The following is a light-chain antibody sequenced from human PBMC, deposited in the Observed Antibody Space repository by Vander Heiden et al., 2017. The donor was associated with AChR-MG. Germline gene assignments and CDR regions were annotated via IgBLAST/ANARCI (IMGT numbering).Light chain of an antibody. J-gene: IGKJ2*01. Sequence: EIVMTQSPATLSVSPGERATLSCRASQSVSSNLAWYQQKPGQAPRLLIYGASTRATGIPASFSGSGSGTEFTLTISSLQSEDFAVYYCQQYNIWPLTFGQGTKLEIK. CDR1: QSVSSN. CDR2: GAS. V-gene: IGKV3-15*01. CDR3: QQYNIWPLT.